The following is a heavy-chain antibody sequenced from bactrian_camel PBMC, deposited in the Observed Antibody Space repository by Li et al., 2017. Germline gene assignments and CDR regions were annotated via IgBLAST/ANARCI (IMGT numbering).Heavy chain of an antibody. Sequence: HVQLVESGGGLVQLGGSPRLSCVASGFAFSNFWMGWVRQAPGKGVEWVSGIHSNGRSTTYADSVKGRFTISRDNAKNTVYLELSSLVTGDTATYYCGELGPGGYWGQGTQVTVS. V-gene: IGHV3S1*01. CDR2: IHSNGRST. J-gene: IGHJ6*01. CDR3: GELGPGGY. CDR1: GFAFSNFW.